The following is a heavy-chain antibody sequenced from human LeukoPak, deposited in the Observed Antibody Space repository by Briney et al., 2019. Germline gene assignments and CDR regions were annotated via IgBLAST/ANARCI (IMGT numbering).Heavy chain of an antibody. V-gene: IGHV1-18*01. CDR1: GYTFTTYG. D-gene: IGHD2-15*01. CDR3: ARGLPTGYCSGGSCFYYYYYGMDV. CDR2: ISTYNGNT. Sequence: ASVKVSCKASGYTFTTYGINWVRQAPGQGLEWMGWISTYNGNTNYAQKVQGRITMTTGTSTSTAYMELTSLRSDDTAVYYCARGLPTGYCSGGSCFYYYYYGMDVWGQGTTVTVSS. J-gene: IGHJ6*02.